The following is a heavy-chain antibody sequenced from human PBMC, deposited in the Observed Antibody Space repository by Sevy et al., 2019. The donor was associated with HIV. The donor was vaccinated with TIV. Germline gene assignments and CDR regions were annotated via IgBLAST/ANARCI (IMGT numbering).Heavy chain of an antibody. Sequence: GGSLRLSCAASGFTFSSYAMHWVRQAPGKGLEWVAVISYDGSNKYYADSVKGRFTMSRDNSKNTLYLQMNRLRAQDTAVYYCARDKTVTTAYYYYGMDVWGQGTTVTVSS. CDR3: ARDKTVTTAYYYYGMDV. CDR1: GFTFSSYA. D-gene: IGHD4-17*01. CDR2: ISYDGSNK. V-gene: IGHV3-30-3*01. J-gene: IGHJ6*02.